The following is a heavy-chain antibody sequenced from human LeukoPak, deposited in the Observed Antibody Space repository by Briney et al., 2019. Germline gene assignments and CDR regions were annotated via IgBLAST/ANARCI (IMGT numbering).Heavy chain of an antibody. V-gene: IGHV4-30-4*08. CDR1: GGSISSGDYY. Sequence: PSETQSLTCTVSGGSISSGDYYWSWIRQPPGKGLEWIGYIYYSGSTYYNPSLKSRVTISVDTSKNQFSLKLSSVTAADTAVYYCARDLTGPRAGSFDIWGQGTMVTVSS. CDR3: ARDLTGPRAGSFDI. CDR2: IYYSGST. J-gene: IGHJ3*02. D-gene: IGHD7-27*01.